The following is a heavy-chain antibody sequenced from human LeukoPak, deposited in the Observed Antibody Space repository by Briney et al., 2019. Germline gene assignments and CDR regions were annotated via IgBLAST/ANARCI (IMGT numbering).Heavy chain of an antibody. CDR1: GYTFNGYY. J-gene: IGHJ3*02. CDR3: ARYFLGINAFDI. V-gene: IGHV1-2*02. D-gene: IGHD7-27*01. Sequence: GASVKVSCKASGYTFNGYYMHWVRQAPGQGLEWMGWINPHSGDTNYAQKFQGRVAMTRDTSISTAYMELTRLRFDDTAVYYCARYFLGINAFDIWGQGTMVTVSS. CDR2: INPHSGDT.